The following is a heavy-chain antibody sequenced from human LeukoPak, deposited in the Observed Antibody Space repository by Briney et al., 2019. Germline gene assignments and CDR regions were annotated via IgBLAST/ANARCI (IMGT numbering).Heavy chain of an antibody. J-gene: IGHJ4*02. V-gene: IGHV4-39*01. D-gene: IGHD6-19*01. CDR1: GGSISSSSYY. Sequence: SETLSLTCTVSGGSISSSSYYWGWIGPPPGQGLEWVGTIYYTGSTYYNPSLKSRLTISVDPSKNQCSMKLSSVTAADTAVYYCARRRGWYGVDYWGQGTLVTVSS. CDR2: IYYTGST. CDR3: ARRRGWYGVDY.